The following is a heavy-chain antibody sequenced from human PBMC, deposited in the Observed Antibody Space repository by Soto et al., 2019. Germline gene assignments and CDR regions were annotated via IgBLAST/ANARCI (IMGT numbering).Heavy chain of an antibody. V-gene: IGHV4-39*01. CDR1: GGSISSSSYY. CDR2: FYYSGST. Sequence: QLQLQESGPGLVKPSETLSLTCTASGGSISSSSYYWGWIRQPPGKGLEWIGSFYYSGSTYYNPSLKSRVTIFVDTYNNQFSLKLSSVTAADTGVYSCARQRCSGTGCYKTYYYGMDVWGQGTTVTVSS. D-gene: IGHD2-2*02. CDR3: ARQRCSGTGCYKTYYYGMDV. J-gene: IGHJ6*02.